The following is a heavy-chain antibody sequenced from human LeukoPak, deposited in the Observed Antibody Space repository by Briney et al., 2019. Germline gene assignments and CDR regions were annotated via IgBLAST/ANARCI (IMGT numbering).Heavy chain of an antibody. Sequence: SETLSLTCTVSGGSISSYYWSWIRQPPGKGLEWIGYIYYSGSTNYNPSLKSRVTVSVDTSKNQFSLKLSSVTAADTAVYYCARHRDIGYYYYGMDVWGQGTTVTVSS. V-gene: IGHV4-59*08. CDR2: IYYSGST. CDR1: GGSISSYY. J-gene: IGHJ6*02. CDR3: ARHRDIGYYYYGMDV. D-gene: IGHD5-12*01.